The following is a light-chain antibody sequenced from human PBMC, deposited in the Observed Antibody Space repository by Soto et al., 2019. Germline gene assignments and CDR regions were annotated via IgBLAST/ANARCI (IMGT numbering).Light chain of an antibody. Sequence: QSVLTRPASVSGSPGQSIAISCTGTSSDVGGYNYVSWYQQHPGKAPKLIIYGVTNRPSGVSDRFSGSKSGNTASLTISGLQAEDETDYYCCSYTSSGTYVFGTGTKVTVL. V-gene: IGLV2-14*03. CDR1: SSDVGGYNY. J-gene: IGLJ1*01. CDR2: GVT. CDR3: CSYTSSGTYV.